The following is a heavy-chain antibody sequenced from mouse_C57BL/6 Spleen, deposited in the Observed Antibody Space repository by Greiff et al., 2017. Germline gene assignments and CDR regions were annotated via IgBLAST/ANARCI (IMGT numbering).Heavy chain of an antibody. CDR2: ISSGGSYT. V-gene: IGHV5-6*01. D-gene: IGHD6-5*01. Sequence: EVQRVESGGDLVKPGGSLKLSCAASGFTFSSYGMSWVRQTPDKRLEWVATISSGGSYTYYPDSVKGRFTFSIDNATNTLYLQMSSLKSEDTAMYYCARYAISYAMDYWGQGTSVTVSS. CDR1: GFTFSSYG. J-gene: IGHJ4*01. CDR3: ARYAISYAMDY.